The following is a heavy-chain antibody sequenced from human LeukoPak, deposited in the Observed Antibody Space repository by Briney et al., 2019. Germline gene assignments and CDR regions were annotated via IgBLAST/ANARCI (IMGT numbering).Heavy chain of an antibody. CDR1: GGSISSYY. J-gene: IGHJ4*02. Sequence: SETLSLTCTVSGGSISSYYWSWIRQPPGKGLEWIGYICYSGSTNYNPSLKSRVTISVDKSKNQFSLKLSSVTAADTAVYCCACLPRGDWGQGTLVTVSS. V-gene: IGHV4-59*12. CDR2: ICYSGST. CDR3: ACLPRGD. D-gene: IGHD3-16*01.